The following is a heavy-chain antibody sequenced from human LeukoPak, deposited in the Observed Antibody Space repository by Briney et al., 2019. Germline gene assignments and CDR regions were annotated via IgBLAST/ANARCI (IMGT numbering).Heavy chain of an antibody. D-gene: IGHD3-10*01. CDR2: IIPILGIA. CDR3: STYYYGSGSQTRGY. J-gene: IGHJ4*02. CDR1: GGTFSSYA. Sequence: SVKVSCKASGGTFSSYAISWVRQAPGQGLEWMGRIIPILGIANYAQKFQGRVTITADKSTGTAYMELSSLRSEDTAVYYCSTYYYGSGSQTRGYWGQGTLVTVSS. V-gene: IGHV1-69*04.